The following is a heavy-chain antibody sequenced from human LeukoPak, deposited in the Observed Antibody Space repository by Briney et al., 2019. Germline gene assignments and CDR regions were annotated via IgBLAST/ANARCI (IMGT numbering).Heavy chain of an antibody. CDR2: IIPIFGTA. V-gene: IGHV1-69*13. Sequence: VASVKVSCKASGGTFSSYAISWVRQAPGQGLEWMGGIIPIFGTANYAQKFQGRVTITADESTSTAYMELSSLRSEDTAVYYCARASPLTGDRYYYGMDVWGQGTTVTVSS. J-gene: IGHJ6*02. D-gene: IGHD7-27*01. CDR1: GGTFSSYA. CDR3: ARASPLTGDRYYYGMDV.